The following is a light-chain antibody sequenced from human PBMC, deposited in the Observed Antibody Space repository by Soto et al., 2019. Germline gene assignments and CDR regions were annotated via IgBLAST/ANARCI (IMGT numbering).Light chain of an antibody. V-gene: IGKV3-11*01. J-gene: IGKJ5*01. CDR2: DAY. Sequence: IVLTQSPSTLSVSPGERATLSCRASQSFRGLLAWYQQKPGQAPRLLIYDAYNRATGIPPRFSGSGSGTDFTLTISSLEPEDSAVYYCQQRHMWPITFGQGTRLEIK. CDR1: QSFRGL. CDR3: QQRHMWPIT.